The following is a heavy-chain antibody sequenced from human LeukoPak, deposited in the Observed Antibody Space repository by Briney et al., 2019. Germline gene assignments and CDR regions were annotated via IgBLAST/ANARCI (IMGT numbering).Heavy chain of an antibody. CDR2: ISYSGST. V-gene: IGHV4-39*07. CDR3: ASDIRGSGYFDY. Sequence: PSETLSLTCTVSGGSISSSSYYWGWLRQPPGKGLEWIGSISYSGSTYYNPSLKSRVTISVDTSKNQFSLKLRSVTAADTAVYYCASDIRGSGYFDYWGQGTRVTVSS. J-gene: IGHJ4*02. CDR1: GGSISSSSYY. D-gene: IGHD3-22*01.